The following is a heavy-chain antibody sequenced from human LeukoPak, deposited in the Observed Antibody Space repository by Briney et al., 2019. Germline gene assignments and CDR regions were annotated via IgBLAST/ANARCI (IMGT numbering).Heavy chain of an antibody. V-gene: IGHV3-74*01. J-gene: IGHJ4*02. Sequence: PGGSLRLSCAASGFTFSKYWMLWVRQAPGKGLESVSRINTDGTVTTYADSVKGRFTVSRDNADTTMLLQMNSVRDEDTAVYYCATKQWLAPPPDSWGQGTPVTVSS. CDR1: GFTFSKYW. CDR2: INTDGTVT. D-gene: IGHD6-19*01. CDR3: ATKQWLAPPPDS.